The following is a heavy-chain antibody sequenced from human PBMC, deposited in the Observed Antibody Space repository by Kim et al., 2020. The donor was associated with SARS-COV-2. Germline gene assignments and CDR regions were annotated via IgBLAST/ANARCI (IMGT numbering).Heavy chain of an antibody. J-gene: IGHJ4*02. CDR1: GGSISSYY. Sequence: SETLSLTCTVSGGSISSYYWSWIRQPPGKGLEWIGYIYYSGSTNYNPSLKSRVTISVDTSKNQFSLKLSSVTAADTAVYYCARGSPNGYPKGLDYWGQGTLVTVSS. CDR3: ARGSPNGYPKGLDY. CDR2: IYYSGST. V-gene: IGHV4-59*01. D-gene: IGHD5-12*01.